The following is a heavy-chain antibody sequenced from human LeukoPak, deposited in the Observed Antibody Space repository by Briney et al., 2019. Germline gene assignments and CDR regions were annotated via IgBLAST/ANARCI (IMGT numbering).Heavy chain of an antibody. J-gene: IGHJ6*02. CDR2: ISGDGGST. CDR3: AKERGYCSGGKCYYYGMDV. D-gene: IGHD2-15*01. V-gene: IGHV3-43*02. Sequence: GGSLRLSCAASGYTFDDYAMHWVRQAPGKGLEWVSLISGDGGSTYYADSVKGRFTISRDNSKNSLYLQMNSLRTEDTALYYCAKERGYCSGGKCYYYGMDVWGQGTTVTVSS. CDR1: GYTFDDYA.